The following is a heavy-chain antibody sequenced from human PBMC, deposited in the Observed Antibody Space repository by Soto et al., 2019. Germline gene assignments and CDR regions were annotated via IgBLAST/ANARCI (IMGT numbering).Heavy chain of an antibody. J-gene: IGHJ4*02. V-gene: IGHV4-31*03. CDR1: GGSISSGGYY. Sequence: SETLSLTCTVSGGSISSGGYYWSWIRQHPGKGLEWIGYIYYSGSTYYNPSLKSRVTISVDTSKNQFSLKLSSVTAADTAVYYCARVGLRNLFDYWGQGTLVTVSS. D-gene: IGHD5-12*01. CDR2: IYYSGST. CDR3: ARVGLRNLFDY.